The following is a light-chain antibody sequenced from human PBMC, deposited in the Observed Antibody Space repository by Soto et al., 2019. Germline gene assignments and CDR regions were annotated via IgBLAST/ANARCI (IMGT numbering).Light chain of an antibody. CDR2: AAS. CDR1: QGISSY. CDR3: QQYYSYSWT. V-gene: IGKV1-8*01. Sequence: AIRMTQSPSSFSAPTGHWLSITCRASQGISSYLAWYQQKPGKAPKLLIYAASTLQSGVPSRFSGSGSGTDFTLTISCLQSEDFATYYCQQYYSYSWTFGQGTKVDIK. J-gene: IGKJ1*01.